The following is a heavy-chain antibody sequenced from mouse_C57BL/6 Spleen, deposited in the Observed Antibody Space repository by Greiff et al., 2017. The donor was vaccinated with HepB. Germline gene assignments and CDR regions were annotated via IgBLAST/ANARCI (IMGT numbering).Heavy chain of an antibody. Sequence: VQGVESGPELVKPGASVKISCKASGYAFSSSWMNWVKQRPGKGLEWIGRIYPGDGDTNYNGKFKGKATLTADKSSSTAYMQLSSLTSEDSAVYFCARGTDYWGQGTTLTVSS. D-gene: IGHD3-3*01. CDR2: IYPGDGDT. CDR3: ARGTDY. CDR1: GYAFSSSW. J-gene: IGHJ2*01. V-gene: IGHV1-82*01.